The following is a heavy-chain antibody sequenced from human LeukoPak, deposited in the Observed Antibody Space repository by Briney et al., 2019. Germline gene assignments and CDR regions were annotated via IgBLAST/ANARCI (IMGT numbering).Heavy chain of an antibody. J-gene: IGHJ6*02. Sequence: GGSLRLSCAASGFTFSSYAMHWVRQAPGKGLEWVASIKQEGTESSYVDSVRGRFTISRDNGRNSVYLQMNSLRTEDTAMYYCARGNTLEVWGQGTTVIVSS. CDR3: ARGNTLEV. D-gene: IGHD2/OR15-2a*01. CDR1: GFTFSSYA. CDR2: IKQEGTES. V-gene: IGHV3-7*01.